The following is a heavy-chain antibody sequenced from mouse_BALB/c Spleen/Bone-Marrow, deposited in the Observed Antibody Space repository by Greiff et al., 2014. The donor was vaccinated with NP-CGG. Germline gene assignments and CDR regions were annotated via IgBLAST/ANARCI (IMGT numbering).Heavy chain of an antibody. J-gene: IGHJ2*01. CDR1: GYTFTDYE. CDR3: TRDWGLR. V-gene: IGHV1-15*01. CDR2: IHPGSGGT. D-gene: IGHD3-1*01. Sequence: VKLMESGAELVRPGASVKLSCKALGYTFTDYEMHWVKQTPVHGLEWIGVIHPGSGGTAYNQRFKGKATLTADKSSTTAYMDLSSLTSEDSAVYYCTRDWGLRWGQGTTLTVSS.